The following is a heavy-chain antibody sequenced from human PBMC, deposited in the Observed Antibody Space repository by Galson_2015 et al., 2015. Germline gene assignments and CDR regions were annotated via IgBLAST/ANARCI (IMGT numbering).Heavy chain of an antibody. J-gene: IGHJ4*02. CDR3: ARETSATGYGDH. V-gene: IGHV1-46*01. CDR1: GYTFSKYH. D-gene: IGHD5-12*01. CDR2: VTPGSGAT. Sequence: SVKVSCKASGYTFSKYHIHWVRQAPGQGLEWMGIVTPGSGATSYAEKFQGRVIMTGDMSTTTAFLELSSLRSDDTALYYCARETSATGYGDHWGQGTLVTVSS.